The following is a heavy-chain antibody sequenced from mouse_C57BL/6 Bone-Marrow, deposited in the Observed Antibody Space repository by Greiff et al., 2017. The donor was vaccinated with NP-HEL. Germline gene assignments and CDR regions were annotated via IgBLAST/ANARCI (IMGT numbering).Heavy chain of an antibody. CDR2: ISSDSSTI. J-gene: IGHJ2*01. CDR3: ATYVSSPY. V-gene: IGHV5-17*01. CDR1: GFTFSDYG. D-gene: IGHD1-1*01. Sequence: DVMLVESGAGLVKPGGSLTLSCAASGFTFSDYGMHWVRQPPAQGLQWVAYISSDSSTIYYNDTLKGRFTLSRDNSNNTLFLQMTRLRAEDTAMYYCATYVSSPYWGQGTTRTVSS.